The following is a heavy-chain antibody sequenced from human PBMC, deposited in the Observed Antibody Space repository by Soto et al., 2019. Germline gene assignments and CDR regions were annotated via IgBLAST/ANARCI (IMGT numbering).Heavy chain of an antibody. CDR2: IAYDGSNE. Sequence: QVQLVESGGGVVQPGGSLRLSCAASGYTFSRYGMHWVRQAPGKGLEWVTFIAYDGSNEYYADPVKGRFTIARDNSKNTLYLQMNSLRAEDTAVYYCAKMTTALGYYYHAMDVWGQGTTVSVSS. V-gene: IGHV3-30*18. CDR1: GYTFSRYG. D-gene: IGHD5-18*01. J-gene: IGHJ6*02. CDR3: AKMTTALGYYYHAMDV.